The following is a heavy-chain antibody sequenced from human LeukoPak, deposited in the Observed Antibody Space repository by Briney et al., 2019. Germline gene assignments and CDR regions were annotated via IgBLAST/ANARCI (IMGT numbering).Heavy chain of an antibody. CDR3: ARDQDYYGSGSYYTL. D-gene: IGHD3-10*01. J-gene: IGHJ4*02. CDR1: GGSISSGDYY. V-gene: IGHV4-30-4*01. CDR2: IYYSGST. Sequence: SETLSLTCTVSGGSISSGDYYWSWIRQPPGKGLEWIGYIYYSGSTYYNPSLKSRVTISVDTSKNQFSLKLSSVTAADTAVYYCARDQDYYGSGSYYTLWGQGTLVTVSS.